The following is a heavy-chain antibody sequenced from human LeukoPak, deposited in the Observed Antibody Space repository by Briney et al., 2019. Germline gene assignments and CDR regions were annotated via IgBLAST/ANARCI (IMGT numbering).Heavy chain of an antibody. D-gene: IGHD5-18*01. Sequence: GGSLRLSCAASGFTSSSYSMNWVRQAPGKGLEWVSSISSSSSYIYYADSVKGRFTISRDNAKNSLYLQMNSLRAEDTAVYYCAGDRGYSYGFDYWGQGTLVTVSS. V-gene: IGHV3-21*01. CDR1: GFTSSSYS. J-gene: IGHJ4*02. CDR3: AGDRGYSYGFDY. CDR2: ISSSSSYI.